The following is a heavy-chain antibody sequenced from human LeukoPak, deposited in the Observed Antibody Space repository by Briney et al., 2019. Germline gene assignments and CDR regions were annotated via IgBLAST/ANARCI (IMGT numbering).Heavy chain of an antibody. CDR3: ARWGSGWSHDAFDI. V-gene: IGHV4-34*01. CDR2: INHSGST. J-gene: IGHJ3*02. Sequence: SETVSLTCTVYGGSFSGYYWSWIRQPPGKGLEWIGEINHSGSTNYNPSLKSRVTISVDTSKNQFSLKLSSVTAADTAVYYCARWGSGWSHDAFDIWGQGTMVTVSS. CDR1: GGSFSGYY. D-gene: IGHD6-19*01.